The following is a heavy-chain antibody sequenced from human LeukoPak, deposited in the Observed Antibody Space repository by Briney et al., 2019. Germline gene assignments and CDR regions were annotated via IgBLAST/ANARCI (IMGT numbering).Heavy chain of an antibody. J-gene: IGHJ4*02. Sequence: PGGSLRLSCAASGFTFSSYGMHWVRQAPGKGLEWVAVISYDGSNKYYADSVKGRFTISRDNSKNTLYLQMNSLRAEDTAVYYCARSSHPSWLVLGDFDYWGQGTLVTVSS. CDR2: ISYDGSNK. CDR3: ARSSHPSWLVLGDFDY. V-gene: IGHV3-30*03. CDR1: GFTFSSYG. D-gene: IGHD6-19*01.